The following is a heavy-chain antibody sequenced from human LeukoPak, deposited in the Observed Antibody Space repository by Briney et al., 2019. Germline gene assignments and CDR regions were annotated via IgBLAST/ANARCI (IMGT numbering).Heavy chain of an antibody. J-gene: IGHJ4*02. V-gene: IGHV3-11*04. CDR2: ISSSGSTI. CDR1: GFTFSDYY. Sequence: GGSLRLSCAASGFTFSDYYMSWIRQAPGKGLEWVSYISSSGSTIYYADSVKGRFTISRDNAKNSLYLQMNSLRAEDTAVYYCARVDYYDSSGYFPNFDYWGQGTLVTVSS. D-gene: IGHD3-22*01. CDR3: ARVDYYDSSGYFPNFDY.